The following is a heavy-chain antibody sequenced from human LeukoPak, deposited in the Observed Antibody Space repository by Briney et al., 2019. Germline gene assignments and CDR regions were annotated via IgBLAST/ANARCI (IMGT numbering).Heavy chain of an antibody. D-gene: IGHD1-1*01. CDR2: IYYHENT. V-gene: IGHV4-59*05. J-gene: IGHJ4*02. CDR1: GGSICSYY. CDR3: ARRAYSAAYWKHFDY. Sequence: SETLSLTCTVSGGSICSYYWSWIRQPPGKGLEWIGSIYYHENTYYNSSLKSRVTISVDTSKNQFSLKLNSVTAADTAVYFCARRAYSAAYWKHFDYWGQGTLVTVSS.